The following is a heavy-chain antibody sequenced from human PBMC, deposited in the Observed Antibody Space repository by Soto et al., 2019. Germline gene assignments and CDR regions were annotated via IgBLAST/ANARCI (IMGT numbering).Heavy chain of an antibody. D-gene: IGHD3-3*01. J-gene: IGHJ6*02. V-gene: IGHV3-30*03. Sequence: QVQLVESGGGVVQPGRPLRLSCAASGFTFSSYGMHWVRQAPGKGLEWVAVISYDGSNKYYADSVKGRFTISRDNSKNTLYLQMNSLRAEDTAVYYCATPVTIYYGMDVWGQGTTVTVSS. CDR2: ISYDGSNK. CDR3: ATPVTIYYGMDV. CDR1: GFTFSSYG.